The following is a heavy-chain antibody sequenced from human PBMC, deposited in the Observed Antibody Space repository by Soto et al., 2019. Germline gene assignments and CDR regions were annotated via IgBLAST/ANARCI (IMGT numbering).Heavy chain of an antibody. V-gene: IGHV1-69*13. D-gene: IGHD1-26*01. CDR3: ARSWAWELPPDV. CDR2: IIPIFGTE. CDR1: GGTFSSYA. J-gene: IGHJ3*01. Sequence: VASVKVSCKASGGTFSSYAISWVRQAPGQGLEWMGGIIPIFGTENYAQKFQGRVTITADESTSTAYMELSSLRSEDTAVYYCARSWAWELPPDVWGQGTMVTV.